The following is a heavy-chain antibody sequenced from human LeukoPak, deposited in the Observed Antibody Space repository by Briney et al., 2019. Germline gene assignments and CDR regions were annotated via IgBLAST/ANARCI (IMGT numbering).Heavy chain of an antibody. D-gene: IGHD5-24*01. CDR1: GGSISSSSYY. CDR3: ARLVEMATIGY. Sequence: PSETLSLTCTVSGGSISSSSYYWGWIRQPPGKGLEWIGSIYYSGSTYYNPSLKSRVTISVDTSKNQFSLKLSSVTAADTAVYYCARLVEMATIGYGGQGTLVTVSS. J-gene: IGHJ4*02. CDR2: IYYSGST. V-gene: IGHV4-39*01.